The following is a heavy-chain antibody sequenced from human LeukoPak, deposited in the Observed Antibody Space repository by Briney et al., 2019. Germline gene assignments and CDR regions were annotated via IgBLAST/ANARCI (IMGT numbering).Heavy chain of an antibody. CDR1: GFTFSSYA. D-gene: IGHD2-8*01. CDR3: AKDLRGNGYYMDV. V-gene: IGHV3-23*01. Sequence: GGSLRLSCAASGFTFSSYAMSWVRQAPGKGLEWVSAISGNGGSTYYADSVKGRFTISRDNSKNTLYLQMNSLRAEDTAVYYCAKDLRGNGYYMDVWGIGTTVTVSS. J-gene: IGHJ6*03. CDR2: ISGNGGST.